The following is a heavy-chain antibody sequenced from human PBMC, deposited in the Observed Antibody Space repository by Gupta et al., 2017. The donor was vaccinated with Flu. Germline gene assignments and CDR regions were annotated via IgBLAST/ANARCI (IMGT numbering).Heavy chain of an antibody. J-gene: IGHJ6*02. CDR3: ARDLGDSSSWSHYYYYGMDV. D-gene: IGHD6-13*01. CDR2: IWYDGSNK. V-gene: IGHV3-33*01. CDR1: GFTFSSYG. Sequence: QVQLVESGGGVVQPGRSLRLSCAASGFTFSSYGMHWVRQAPGKGLEWVAVIWYDGSNKYYADSVKGRFTISRDNSKNTLYLQMNSLRAEDTAVYYCARDLGDSSSWSHYYYYGMDVWGQGTTVTVSS.